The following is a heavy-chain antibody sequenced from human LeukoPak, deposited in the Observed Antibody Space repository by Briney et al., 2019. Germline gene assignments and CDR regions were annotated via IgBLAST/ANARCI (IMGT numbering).Heavy chain of an antibody. J-gene: IGHJ4*02. Sequence: GGSLRLSCAASGFTFSSYSMNWVRQAPGKGPEWVSSISSSSSYIYYADSVKGRFTISRDNAKNSLYLQMNSLRAEDTAVYYCARANYDFWSGSDYWGQGTLVTVSS. V-gene: IGHV3-21*01. CDR1: GFTFSSYS. CDR2: ISSSSSYI. D-gene: IGHD3-3*01. CDR3: ARANYDFWSGSDY.